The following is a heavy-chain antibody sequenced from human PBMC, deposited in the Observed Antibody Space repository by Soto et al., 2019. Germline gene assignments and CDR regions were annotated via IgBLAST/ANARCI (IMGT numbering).Heavy chain of an antibody. J-gene: IGHJ4*02. CDR2: ISWNSGSI. CDR1: GFTFDDYA. V-gene: IGHV3-9*01. D-gene: IGHD3-10*01. Sequence: EVQLVESGGGLVQPGRSLRLSCAASGFTFDDYAMHWVRQAPGKGLEWVSGISWNSGSIGYADSVMGRFTVSRDNAKNSLYLQMNSLRAEDTALYYCTKDIGSGVRVIITTFDSWGQGTLVTVSS. CDR3: TKDIGSGVRVIITTFDS.